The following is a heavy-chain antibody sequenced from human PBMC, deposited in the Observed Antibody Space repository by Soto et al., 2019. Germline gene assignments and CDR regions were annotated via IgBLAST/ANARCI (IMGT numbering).Heavy chain of an antibody. V-gene: IGHV4-34*01. D-gene: IGHD6-13*01. J-gene: IGHJ6*02. CDR1: GGSFSGYY. CDR2: INHSGST. CDR3: ARWNLSSSWGYYYYYGMDV. Sequence: SETLSLTCAAYGGSFSGYYWSWIRQPPGKGLEWIGEINHSGSTNYNPSLKSRVTISVDTSKNQFSLKLSSVTAADTAVYYCARWNLSSSWGYYYYYGMDVWGQGTTVTVSS.